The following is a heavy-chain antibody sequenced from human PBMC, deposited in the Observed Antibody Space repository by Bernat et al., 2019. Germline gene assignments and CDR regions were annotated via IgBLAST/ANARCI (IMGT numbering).Heavy chain of an antibody. D-gene: IGHD2-15*01. V-gene: IGHV3-48*01. Sequence: EVQLVESGGGLVKPGGSLRLSCAASGFTFSSYSMNWVRQAPGKGLEWVSYISSSSSTIYYADSVKGRFTISRDNAKNSLYLQMNSLRAEDTAVYYCASLYCSGGSCYSVGGGYYYYGMDVWGQGTTVTVSS. J-gene: IGHJ6*02. CDR1: GFTFSSYS. CDR3: ASLYCSGGSCYSVGGGYYYYGMDV. CDR2: ISSSSSTI.